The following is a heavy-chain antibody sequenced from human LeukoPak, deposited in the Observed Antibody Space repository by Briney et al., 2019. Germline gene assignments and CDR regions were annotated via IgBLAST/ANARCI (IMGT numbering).Heavy chain of an antibody. Sequence: SETLSLTYTVSGGSISSYYWSWIRQPPGKGLEWIGYIYYSGSTNYNPSLKSRVTISVDTSKNQFSLKLSSVTAADTAVYYCAGRLRTNFDYWGQGTLVTVSS. V-gene: IGHV4-59*01. CDR3: AGRLRTNFDY. J-gene: IGHJ4*02. CDR1: GGSISSYY. D-gene: IGHD5-18*01. CDR2: IYYSGST.